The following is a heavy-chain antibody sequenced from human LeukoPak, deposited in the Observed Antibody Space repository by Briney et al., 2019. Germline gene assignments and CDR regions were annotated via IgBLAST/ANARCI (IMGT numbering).Heavy chain of an antibody. Sequence: ASVKVSCKASGYTFTDYYMHWVRQAPGQGPEWMGWINPNSGGTNYAQKFQGRVTMTRDRTISTVYMELSRLGSDDTAVYYCARGIYSYSTPFDCWGQGTLVTVSS. V-gene: IGHV1-2*02. J-gene: IGHJ4*02. CDR2: INPNSGGT. CDR1: GYTFTDYY. CDR3: ARGIYSYSTPFDC. D-gene: IGHD2/OR15-2a*01.